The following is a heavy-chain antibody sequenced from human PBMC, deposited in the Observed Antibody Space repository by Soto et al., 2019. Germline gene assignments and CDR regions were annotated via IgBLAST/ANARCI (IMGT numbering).Heavy chain of an antibody. CDR1: GDTFTGSY. V-gene: IGHV1-2*04. J-gene: IGHJ6*02. D-gene: IGHD2-2*01. CDR3: ATGYCSSTSCNTTDYYYYGMDV. CDR2: INPNSGGT. Sequence: ASVKVSCKASGDTFTGSYMRWVRQAPGQGLEWMGWINPNSGGTNYAQKFQGWVTMTRDTSISTAYMELSRLRSDDTAVYYCATGYCSSTSCNTTDYYYYGMDVWGQGTTVTVSS.